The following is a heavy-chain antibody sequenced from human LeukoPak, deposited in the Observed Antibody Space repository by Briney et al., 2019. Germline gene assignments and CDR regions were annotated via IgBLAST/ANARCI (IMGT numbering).Heavy chain of an antibody. CDR3: ARGSGSYYVRPNFDY. V-gene: IGHV3-33*01. CDR2: IWYDGSNK. Sequence: GRSLRLSCAASGFTFSSYGMHWVRQAPGKGLEWVAVIWYDGSNKYYADSAKGRFTISRDNSKNTLYLQMNSLRAEDTAVYYCARGSGSYYVRPNFDYWGQGTLVTVSS. CDR1: GFTFSSYG. J-gene: IGHJ4*02. D-gene: IGHD1-26*01.